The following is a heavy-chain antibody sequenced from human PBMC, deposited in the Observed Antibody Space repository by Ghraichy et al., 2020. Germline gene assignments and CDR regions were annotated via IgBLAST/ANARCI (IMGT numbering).Heavy chain of an antibody. CDR1: GASISSGAFH. CDR2: FYYGGNT. CDR3: ARDQIQVTTIGYFDS. Sequence: GSLRLSCNVSGASISSGAFHWGWIRQPPGKGLEWIGSFYYGGNTYYNPSLRSRVTFSVDTSKNQFSLNLNSVSAADTAVYYCARDQIQVTTIGYFDSWGQGTLVTVSS. V-gene: IGHV4-39*07. D-gene: IGHD4-17*01. J-gene: IGHJ4*02.